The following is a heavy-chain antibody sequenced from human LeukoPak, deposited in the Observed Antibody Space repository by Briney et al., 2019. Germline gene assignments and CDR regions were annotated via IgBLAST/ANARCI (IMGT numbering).Heavy chain of an antibody. CDR1: GGSISSYY. CDR2: IYYSGST. D-gene: IGHD4-11*01. J-gene: IGHJ5*02. CDR3: ARDEGYSGVGWFDP. Sequence: SETLSLTCTVSGGSISSYYWSWIRQPPGKGLEWIGYIYYSGSTNYNPSLKSRVTISVDTSKNQFSLKLSSVTAADTAVYYCARDEGYSGVGWFDPWGQGTLVTVSS. V-gene: IGHV4-59*01.